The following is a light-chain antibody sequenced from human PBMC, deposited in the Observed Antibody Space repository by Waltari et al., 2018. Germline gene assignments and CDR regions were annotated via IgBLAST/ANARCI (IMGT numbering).Light chain of an antibody. J-gene: IGLJ7*01. CDR3: SSYTSSSTLV. V-gene: IGLV2-14*01. CDR2: DVS. Sequence: QSALTQPASVSGSPGQSITISCTGTSIDAGGYTYVSWYQQHPGKAPKLMIYDVSNRPSGVSNRFSGSKSGNTASLTISGLQAEDEADYYCSSYTSSSTLVFGGGTQLTVL. CDR1: SIDAGGYTY.